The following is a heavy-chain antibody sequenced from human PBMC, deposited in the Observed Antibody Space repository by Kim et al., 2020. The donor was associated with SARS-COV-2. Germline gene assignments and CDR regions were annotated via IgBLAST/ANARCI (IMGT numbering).Heavy chain of an antibody. CDR3: ARGRVPDIVLMVYAPGYFDY. V-gene: IGHV4-34*01. D-gene: IGHD2-8*01. J-gene: IGHJ4*02. CDR1: GGSFSGYY. CDR2: INHSGST. Sequence: SETLSLTCAVYGGSFSGYYWSWIRQPPGKGLEWIGEINHSGSTNYNPSLKSRVTISVDTSKNQFSLKLSSVTAADTAVYYCARGRVPDIVLMVYAPGYFDYWGQGTLVTVSS.